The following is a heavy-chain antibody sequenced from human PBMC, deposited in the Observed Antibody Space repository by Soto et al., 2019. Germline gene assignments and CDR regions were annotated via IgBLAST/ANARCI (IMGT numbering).Heavy chain of an antibody. CDR3: ATGSGYPPYYYYGMDV. D-gene: IGHD3-22*01. J-gene: IGHJ6*02. Sequence: SVKVSCKASGGTLSSYAISWVRQAPGQGLEWMGGIIPIFGTANYAQKFQGRVTITADESTSTAYMELSSLRSEDTAVYYCATGSGYPPYYYYGMDVWGQGTTVTVSS. V-gene: IGHV1-69*13. CDR2: IIPIFGTA. CDR1: GGTLSSYA.